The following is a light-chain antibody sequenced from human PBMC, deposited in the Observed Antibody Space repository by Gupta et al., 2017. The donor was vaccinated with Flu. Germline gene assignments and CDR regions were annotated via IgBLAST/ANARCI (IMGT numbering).Light chain of an antibody. CDR2: EVD. J-gene: IGLJ3*02. CDR3: VSHTTRDTAV. V-gene: IGLV2-14*01. Sequence: QSALTQPASVSGSPGQSITISCTGTSNDVGAYNFVSWYQHHPGNVTKLIIYEVDNRPAGISNRFSGSKSGNTASLTISGLLAEDEADYYCVSHTTRDTAVFGGGTTLTVL. CDR1: SNDVGAYNF.